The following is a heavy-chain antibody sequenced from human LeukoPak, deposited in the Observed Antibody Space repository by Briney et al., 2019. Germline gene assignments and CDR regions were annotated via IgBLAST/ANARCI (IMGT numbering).Heavy chain of an antibody. CDR3: ARQHGSGSYYSRAIDY. D-gene: IGHD3-10*01. J-gene: IGHJ4*02. Sequence: GESLKISCEASGYSFTTYWIGWVRQLPGEGLGWFGIFYPGDSDTRYSPSFQGQVTVSADKSISTAYLQWSRLKASDTAMYYCARQHGSGSYYSRAIDYWGQGTLVTVSS. CDR2: FYPGDSDT. V-gene: IGHV5-51*01. CDR1: GYSFTTYW.